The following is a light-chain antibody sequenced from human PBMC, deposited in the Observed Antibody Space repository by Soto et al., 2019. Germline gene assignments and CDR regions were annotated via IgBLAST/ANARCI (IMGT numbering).Light chain of an antibody. CDR2: DAT. Sequence: EIVLTQSPGTLSLSPGQRATLSCRASQSVSSNFLAWYQQKRGQAPRLLIYDATSRATGIPDRFSGSGSGTDFPLTISRLEPEDFAVYFCPEYGSSPCTFGQGTNLEIK. J-gene: IGKJ2*02. CDR3: PEYGSSPCT. CDR1: QSVSSNF. V-gene: IGKV3-20*01.